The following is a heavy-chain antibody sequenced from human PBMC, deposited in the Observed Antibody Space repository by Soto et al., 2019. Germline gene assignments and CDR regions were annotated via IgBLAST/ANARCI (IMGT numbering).Heavy chain of an antibody. J-gene: IGHJ4*02. CDR3: AKGRVLFDGKSSSSYFDY. V-gene: IGHV3-23*01. CDR2: ISGSGGST. CDR1: GFTFSSYA. D-gene: IGHD6-13*01. Sequence: GGSLRLSCAASGFTFSSYAMSWVRQAPGKGLEWVSAISGSGGSTYYADSVKGRFTISRDNSKNTLYLQMNSLRAEDTAVYYCAKGRVLFDGKSSSSYFDYWGQGTLVTVSS.